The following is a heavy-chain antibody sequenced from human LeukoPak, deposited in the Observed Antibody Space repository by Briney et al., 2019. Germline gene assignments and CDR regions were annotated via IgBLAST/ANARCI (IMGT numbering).Heavy chain of an antibody. J-gene: IGHJ5*02. V-gene: IGHV3-23*01. D-gene: IGHD3-22*01. Sequence: QPGGSLRLSCAASGFIFNNYGLIWVRQAPVKGLEWVSAISNDGGGTQYADFVEGRFTISRDNSKNTLFLQMSSLRAEDTALYYCAKGSSGYFADLWGQGTLVTVSS. CDR3: AKGSSGYFADL. CDR2: ISNDGGGT. CDR1: GFIFNNYG.